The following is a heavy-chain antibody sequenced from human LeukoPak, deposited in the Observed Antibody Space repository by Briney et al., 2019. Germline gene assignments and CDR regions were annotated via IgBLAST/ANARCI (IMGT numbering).Heavy chain of an antibody. CDR1: GFTFSSYA. Sequence: GGSLRLSCAASGFTFSSYAMHWARQAPGKGLEWVAVISYDGSNKYYADSVKGRFTISRDNSKNTLYLQMNSLRAEDTAVYYCARDIHDYVWGSYRRAGGYWGQGTLVTVSS. J-gene: IGHJ4*02. D-gene: IGHD3-16*02. V-gene: IGHV3-30*04. CDR2: ISYDGSNK. CDR3: ARDIHDYVWGSYRRAGGY.